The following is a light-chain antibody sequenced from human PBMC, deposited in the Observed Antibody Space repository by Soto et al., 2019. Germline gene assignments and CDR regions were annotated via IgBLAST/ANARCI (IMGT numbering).Light chain of an antibody. Sequence: QSVLTQPPSVSAAPGQKVTISCSGSSSNIGNNYVSWYQQLPGTAPKLLIYDNNKRPSGIPDRFSGSKSGTSATLGITGLQTGDEADYYCETWDGGLSAGVFGGGTKVTVL. CDR2: DNN. CDR3: ETWDGGLSAGV. V-gene: IGLV1-51*01. J-gene: IGLJ3*02. CDR1: SSNIGNNY.